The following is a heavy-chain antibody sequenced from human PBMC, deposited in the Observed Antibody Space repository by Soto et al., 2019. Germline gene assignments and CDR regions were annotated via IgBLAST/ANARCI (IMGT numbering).Heavy chain of an antibody. CDR3: AKGGRYFDY. J-gene: IGHJ4*02. D-gene: IGHD3-16*01. CDR2: IYYRGST. Sequence: SETLSLTCAVSGYSISSGYYWGWIRQPPGKGLEWIGSIYYRGSTNYNPSLKSRVTISVDTSKNQFSLKLSSVTAADTAVYYCAKGGRYFDYWGPGTLVTVSS. V-gene: IGHV4-38-2*01. CDR1: GYSISSGYY.